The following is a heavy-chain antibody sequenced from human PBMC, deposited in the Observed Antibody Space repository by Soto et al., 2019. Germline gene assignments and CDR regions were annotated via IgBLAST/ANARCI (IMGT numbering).Heavy chain of an antibody. CDR3: AREYRTSSQFDY. J-gene: IGHJ4*02. CDR2: ITGSGGTT. Sequence: GGSLRLSCAASGFTSGTYAMSWVRQAPGKGLEWVSSITGSGGTTDYADSVKGRFTISRDTSRNTLYLQMSRLSVDDTAIYYCAREYRTSSQFDYWGQGTLVTVSS. D-gene: IGHD6-6*01. V-gene: IGHV3-23*01. CDR1: GFTSGTYA.